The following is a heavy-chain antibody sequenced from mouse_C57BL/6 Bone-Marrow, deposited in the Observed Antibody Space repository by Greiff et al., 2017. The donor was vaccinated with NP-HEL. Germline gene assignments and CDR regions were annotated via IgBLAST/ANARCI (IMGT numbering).Heavy chain of an antibody. D-gene: IGHD6-1*01. CDR2: IHPNSGST. CDR3: ARGKPRDY. Sequence: QVQLQQPGAELVKPGASVKLSCKASGYTFTSYWMHWVKQRPGQGLEWIGMIHPNSGSTNYNEKFKGKATLTVDQSSSTAYMQLSSLTAEDSAVYYCARGKPRDYWGQGTTLTVSS. CDR1: GYTFTSYW. J-gene: IGHJ2*01. V-gene: IGHV1-64*01.